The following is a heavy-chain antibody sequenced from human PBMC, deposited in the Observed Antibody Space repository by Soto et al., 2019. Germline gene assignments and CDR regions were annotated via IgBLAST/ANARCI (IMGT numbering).Heavy chain of an antibody. V-gene: IGHV3-33*01. CDR1: GFTFSSYG. CDR2: IWYDGSNK. D-gene: IGHD2-15*01. CDR3: ASAPDIVGIGACDI. Sequence: QVPLVESGGGVVQPGRSLRLSCAASGFTFSSYGMHWVRQAPGKGLEWVAVIWYDGSNKYYADSVKGRFTISRDNSKNTLYLQMNSLRAEDTAVYYCASAPDIVGIGACDIWGQGTMVTVSS. J-gene: IGHJ3*02.